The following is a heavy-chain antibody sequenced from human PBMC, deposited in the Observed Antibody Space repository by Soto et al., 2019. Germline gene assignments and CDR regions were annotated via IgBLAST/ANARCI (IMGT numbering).Heavy chain of an antibody. J-gene: IGHJ2*01. CDR2: ISGSGGST. CDR1: GFTFSIYA. Sequence: EVQLLESGGGLVQPGGSLRLSCAASGFTFSIYAMNWGRQAPGKGLEWVSVISGSGGSTYYADSVKGRFTIYRDNSKNTLYLQMNSMRAEDTAVYYCARRTVGWYFDLWGRGTLVTVSS. V-gene: IGHV3-23*01. D-gene: IGHD4-17*01. CDR3: ARRTVGWYFDL.